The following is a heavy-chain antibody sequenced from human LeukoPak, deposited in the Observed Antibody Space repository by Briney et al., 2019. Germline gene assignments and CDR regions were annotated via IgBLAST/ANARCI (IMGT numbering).Heavy chain of an antibody. CDR3: AKSGYYDSSGYYPSPYYYYYMDV. CDR2: IRYDGSNK. J-gene: IGHJ6*03. V-gene: IGHV3-30*02. Sequence: GGSLRLSCATSGFIFSSYGMHWVRQGPGKGLEWVAFIRYDGSNKYYADSVRGRFTISRDNSKNTLFLQMNSLRAEDTAVYYCAKSGYYDSSGYYPSPYYYYYMDVWGKGTTVTVSS. CDR1: GFIFSSYG. D-gene: IGHD3-22*01.